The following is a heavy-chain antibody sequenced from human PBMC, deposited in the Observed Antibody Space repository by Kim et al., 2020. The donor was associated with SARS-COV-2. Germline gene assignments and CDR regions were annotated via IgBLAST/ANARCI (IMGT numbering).Heavy chain of an antibody. CDR3: ARFDYDILKGYGMDV. V-gene: IGHV3-21*01. J-gene: IGHJ6*02. D-gene: IGHD3-9*01. Sequence: GGSLRLSCAASGFTFNTYSMNWVRQAPGKGLEWVSSISSSSTFIYYADSVQGRFTVSRDNAKNSLYLQMNSLRAKDTAVHYCARFDYDILKGYGMDVWGQGTTDADSS. CDR2: ISSSSTFI. CDR1: GFTFNTYS.